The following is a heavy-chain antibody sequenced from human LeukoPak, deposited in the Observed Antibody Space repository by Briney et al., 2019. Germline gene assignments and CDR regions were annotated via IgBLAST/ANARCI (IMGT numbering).Heavy chain of an antibody. D-gene: IGHD6-6*01. CDR1: GGSFSGYY. Sequence: PSETLSLTCAVYGGSFSGYYWSWIRQPPGKGLEWIGEINHSGSTNYHPSLKSRVTISVHTSKHPFSLKLSSVTAADTAVYYCARVRAARGWFDPWGQGTLVTVSS. V-gene: IGHV4-34*01. CDR2: INHSGST. CDR3: ARVRAARGWFDP. J-gene: IGHJ5*02.